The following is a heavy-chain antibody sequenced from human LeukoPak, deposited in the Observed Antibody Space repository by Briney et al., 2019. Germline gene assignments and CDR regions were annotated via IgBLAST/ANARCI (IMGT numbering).Heavy chain of an antibody. J-gene: IGHJ4*02. CDR1: GGSIRSYY. CDR3: ARGRNDNGGMFFDF. Sequence: SETLSLTCTVSGGSIRSYYWNWIRQAPGKGLEWVGFISYSGYTSYSPSLKSSVAISVDTAKSQFSLRLNSMTAADTAIYYCARGRNDNGGMFFDFWAQGNLVTVSS. CDR2: ISYSGYT. D-gene: IGHD4-23*01. V-gene: IGHV4-59*01.